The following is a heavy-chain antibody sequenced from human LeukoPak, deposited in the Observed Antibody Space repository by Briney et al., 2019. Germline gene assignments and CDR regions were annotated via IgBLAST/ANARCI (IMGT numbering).Heavy chain of an antibody. CDR2: ISAYNGNT. CDR1: GYTFTSYG. Sequence: ASVNVSCKASGYTFTSYGVTWVRQAPGQGLEWMGWISAYNGNTNYAQNVQGRVTMSRDTSVSTAYMDLSSVTSDDTAVYFCAKSAGHCSNGICFTDYYMDVWGRGTTVTVSS. D-gene: IGHD2-8*01. J-gene: IGHJ6*03. V-gene: IGHV1-18*01. CDR3: AKSAGHCSNGICFTDYYMDV.